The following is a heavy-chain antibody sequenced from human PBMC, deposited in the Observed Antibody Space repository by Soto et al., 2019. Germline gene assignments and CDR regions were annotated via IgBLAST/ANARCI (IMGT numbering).Heavy chain of an antibody. CDR1: GFTFSSCG. D-gene: IGHD6-13*01. Sequence: QVQLVESGGGVVQPGGSLRFSCATAGFTFSSCGMHWVRQAPGKGLEWVAAISFDGSVKHYADSVKGRFIISRDDSKNTLSLQMNSLRAEDTAVYYCAKDRTNSWTIDYWGEGTLVTVSS. J-gene: IGHJ4*02. CDR2: ISFDGSVK. CDR3: AKDRTNSWTIDY. V-gene: IGHV3-30*18.